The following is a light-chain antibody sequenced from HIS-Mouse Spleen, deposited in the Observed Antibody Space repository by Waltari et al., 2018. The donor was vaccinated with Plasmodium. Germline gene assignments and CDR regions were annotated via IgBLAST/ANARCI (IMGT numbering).Light chain of an antibody. CDR1: TVGDKY. J-gene: IGLJ2*01. V-gene: IGLV3-1*01. Sequence: SYELTQPPSVSVSPGQTASITCSGDTVGDKYACWYQQKPGKSPVLVIYQDSKRPSGIPERFSGSNSGNTATLTISGTQAMDEADYYCQAWDSSTVVFGGGTKLTVL. CDR2: QDS. CDR3: QAWDSSTVV.